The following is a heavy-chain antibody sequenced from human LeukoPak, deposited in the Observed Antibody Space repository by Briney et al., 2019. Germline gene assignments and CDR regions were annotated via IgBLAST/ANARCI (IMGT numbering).Heavy chain of an antibody. V-gene: IGHV4-59*01. CDR1: GGSISSYY. CDR3: ARYGWLHVWFDP. J-gene: IGHJ5*02. D-gene: IGHD2-8*02. CDR2: IYYSGST. Sequence: SETLSLTCTVSGGSISSYYWSWIRQPPGKGLEWIGYIYYSGSTNYNPSLKSLVTISVDTSKNHFSLKLSSVTAADTAVYYCARYGWLHVWFDPWGQETLVTVSS.